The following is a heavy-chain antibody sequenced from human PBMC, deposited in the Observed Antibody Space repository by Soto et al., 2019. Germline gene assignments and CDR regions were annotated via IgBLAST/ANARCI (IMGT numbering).Heavy chain of an antibody. CDR2: IWYDGSNK. V-gene: IGHV3-33*01. D-gene: IGHD3-3*01. CDR1: GFTFSSYG. CDR3: ARGERRITIFGVVAPYYYGMDV. Sequence: QVQLVESGGGVVQPGRSLRLSCAASGFTFSSYGMHWVRQAPGKGLEWVAVIWYDGSNKYYADSVKGRFTISRDNSKNTLYLQMNSLRAEDTAVYYCARGERRITIFGVVAPYYYGMDVWGQGTTVTVSS. J-gene: IGHJ6*02.